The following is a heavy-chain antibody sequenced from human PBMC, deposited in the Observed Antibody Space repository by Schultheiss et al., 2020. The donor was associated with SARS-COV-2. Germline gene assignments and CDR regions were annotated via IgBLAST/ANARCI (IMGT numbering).Heavy chain of an antibody. Sequence: GGSLRLSCAASGFTFSDYYMSWIRQAPGKGLEWVSYISSSSSYTNYADSVKGRFTISRDNAKNSLYLQMNSLRAEDTAVYYCARATLGIEPFDYWGQGTLVTVSS. V-gene: IGHV3-11*06. CDR2: ISSSSSYT. J-gene: IGHJ4*02. CDR1: GFTFSDYY. CDR3: ARATLGIEPFDY. D-gene: IGHD7-27*01.